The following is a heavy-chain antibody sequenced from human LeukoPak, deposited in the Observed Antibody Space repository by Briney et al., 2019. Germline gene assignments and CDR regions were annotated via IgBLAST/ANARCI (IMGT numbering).Heavy chain of an antibody. Sequence: ASVKVSCKASDYTFTSYGISWVRQAPGQGLEWMGWISAYNGNTNYAQKLQGRVTMTTDTSTSTAYMELRSLRSDDTAVYYCARGTQPRNLYCSGISCYSRDYYYGMDVWGQGTTVTVSS. D-gene: IGHD2-15*01. J-gene: IGHJ6*02. CDR2: ISAYNGNT. V-gene: IGHV1-18*01. CDR1: DYTFTSYG. CDR3: ARGTQPRNLYCSGISCYSRDYYYGMDV.